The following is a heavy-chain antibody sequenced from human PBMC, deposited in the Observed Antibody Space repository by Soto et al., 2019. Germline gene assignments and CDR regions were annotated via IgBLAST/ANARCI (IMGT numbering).Heavy chain of an antibody. J-gene: IGHJ4*02. Sequence: EVQLLESGGGLVQPGGSLRLSCAASGFTFSSYAMSWVRQAPGKGLEWVSAISGSGGSTYYADSVKGRFTISRDNSKNMLYLQMNSLRAEDTAVYYCAKDSYSSGSYEGYWGQGTLVTVSS. CDR2: ISGSGGST. CDR1: GFTFSSYA. V-gene: IGHV3-23*01. CDR3: AKDSYSSGSYEGY. D-gene: IGHD6-19*01.